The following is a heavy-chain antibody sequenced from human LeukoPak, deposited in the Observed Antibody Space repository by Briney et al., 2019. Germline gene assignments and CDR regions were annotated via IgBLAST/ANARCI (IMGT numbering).Heavy chain of an antibody. V-gene: IGHV1-69*04. J-gene: IGHJ6*02. Sequence: SVKVSCKASGGTFSSYAISWVRQAPGQGLEWMGRIIPILGIANYAQKFQGRVTITADKSTSTAYMELSSLRSEDTAVYYCARISDYDFWSGPLYYYGMDVWGQGTTVTVPS. CDR3: ARISDYDFWSGPLYYYGMDV. CDR2: IIPILGIA. CDR1: GGTFSSYA. D-gene: IGHD3-3*01.